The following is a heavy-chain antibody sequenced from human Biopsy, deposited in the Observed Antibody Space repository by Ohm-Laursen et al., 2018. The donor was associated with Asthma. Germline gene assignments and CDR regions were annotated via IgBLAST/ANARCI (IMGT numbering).Heavy chain of an antibody. V-gene: IGHV3-33*01. Sequence: SLRLSCSASGFTFRSYGMHWVRQAPGKGLEWVAIIWYDGSNKYHADSVKGRFTISRDNSKNTLYLQMSSLRAEDTAVYYCARERIAARQRRYYFDYWGQGTLVTVSS. D-gene: IGHD6-6*01. J-gene: IGHJ4*02. CDR3: ARERIAARQRRYYFDY. CDR2: IWYDGSNK. CDR1: GFTFRSYG.